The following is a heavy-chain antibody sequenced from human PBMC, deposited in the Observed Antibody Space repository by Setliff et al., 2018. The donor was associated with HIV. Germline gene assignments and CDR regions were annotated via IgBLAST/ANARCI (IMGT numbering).Heavy chain of an antibody. CDR2: LYTSGST. CDR3: AKEGGLYFGMLIHDAIDL. D-gene: IGHD3-3*01. CDR1: GGSISSGSYY. J-gene: IGHJ3*01. V-gene: IGHV4-61*09. Sequence: PSETLSLTCTVSGGSISSGSYYLSWMRQPAGKGLEWIGHLYTSGSTNYNPSLTSRVTLSLATSKNQFSLKLTSVTAADTAVYYCAKEGGLYFGMLIHDAIDLWGQGTMVTVSS.